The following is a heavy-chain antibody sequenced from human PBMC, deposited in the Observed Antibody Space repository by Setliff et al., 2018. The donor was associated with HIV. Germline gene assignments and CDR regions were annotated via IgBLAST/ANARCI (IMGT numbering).Heavy chain of an antibody. V-gene: IGHV3-66*03. J-gene: IGHJ4*02. CDR1: GFTLSNTY. D-gene: IGHD6-19*01. CDR3: ARDHEDSGWYVESVDY. CDR2: LYGSGDS. Sequence: GGSLRLSCAASGFTLSNTYMAWVRQAPGKRPEWVSTLYGSGDSYHADSVKGRFTLSRDTSKNTMYLQMNSLRREDTAVYYCARDHEDSGWYVESVDYWGQGTLVTVSS.